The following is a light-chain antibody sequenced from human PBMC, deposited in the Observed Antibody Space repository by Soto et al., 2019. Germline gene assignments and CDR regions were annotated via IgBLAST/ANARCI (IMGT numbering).Light chain of an antibody. Sequence: QSALTQPASVSGSPGQSITISCTGTSSDVGGYNYVSWYQQHPGKAPKLMIYEVSNRPSGVSNRFSGSKSGNTASLTISGLQAADEADYYCSSYTSSSTLYVFGPGTKLTVL. CDR1: SSDVGGYNY. CDR3: SSYTSSSTLYV. V-gene: IGLV2-14*01. J-gene: IGLJ1*01. CDR2: EVS.